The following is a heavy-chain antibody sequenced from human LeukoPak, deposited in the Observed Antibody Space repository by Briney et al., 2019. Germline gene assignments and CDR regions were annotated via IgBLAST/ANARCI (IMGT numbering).Heavy chain of an antibody. J-gene: IGHJ5*02. CDR3: ATGTSSSAHDFDP. V-gene: IGHV3-30*02. Sequence: GGSLRLSCAASGFTFSSYGMHWVRQAPGTGLEWVAFIRYDGTNKYYADSVKGRFTISGDNSKNTLYLQMNSLRSEDTAVYYCATGTSSSAHDFDPWGQGTLVTVSS. D-gene: IGHD6-6*01. CDR1: GFTFSSYG. CDR2: IRYDGTNK.